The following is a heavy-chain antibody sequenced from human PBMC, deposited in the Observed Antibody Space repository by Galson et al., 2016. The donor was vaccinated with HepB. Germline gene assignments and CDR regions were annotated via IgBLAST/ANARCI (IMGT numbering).Heavy chain of an antibody. D-gene: IGHD6-13*01. CDR3: AKRASPAAVGFYFDY. CDR1: GFTFNTSA. CDR2: ISGGGSST. Sequence: SLRLSCAASGFTFNTSAMSWVRQAPGKGLEWVSAISGGGSSTYYPESVKGRFTISRDNSKNTLYLQMNSLRGEDTAVYYCAKRASPAAVGFYFDYWGQGILVIVSS. V-gene: IGHV3-23*01. J-gene: IGHJ4*02.